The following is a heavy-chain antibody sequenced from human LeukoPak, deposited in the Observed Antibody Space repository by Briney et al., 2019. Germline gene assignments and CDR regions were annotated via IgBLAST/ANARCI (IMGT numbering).Heavy chain of an antibody. CDR2: IYYSGST. Sequence: TLSLTCTVSGYSISSGYYWGWIRQPPGKGLEWIGSIYYSGSTYYNPSLKSRVTLSVDSSKNQFSLRLSSVTVADTAVYYCARGYFDFWSGYLYLGYWGQGTLVTVSS. D-gene: IGHD3-3*01. CDR3: ARGYFDFWSGYLYLGY. CDR1: GYSISSGYY. V-gene: IGHV4-38-2*02. J-gene: IGHJ4*02.